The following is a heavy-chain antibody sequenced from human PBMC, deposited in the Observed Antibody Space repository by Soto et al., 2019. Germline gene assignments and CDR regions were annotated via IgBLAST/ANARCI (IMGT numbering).Heavy chain of an antibody. V-gene: IGHV2-70*18. CDR3: ARSPYVDYYYGMDV. D-gene: IGHD3-16*01. Sequence: TLSLTCTVSGGSISSYYWSWIRQPPGKALEWLALIDWDDDKYYSTSLKTRFTISKDTSKNQVVLTMTNMDPVDTATYHCARSPYVDYYYGMDVWGQGTTVTVSS. J-gene: IGHJ6*02. CDR2: IDWDDDK. CDR1: GGSISSYY.